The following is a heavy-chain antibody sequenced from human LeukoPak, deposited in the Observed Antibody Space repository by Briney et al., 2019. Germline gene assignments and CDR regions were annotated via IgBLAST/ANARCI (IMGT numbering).Heavy chain of an antibody. Sequence: GGSLRLSCAASGFTFSNYWMHWVRQVPGKGLEWVSAISGSGGSTYYADSVKGRFTISRDNSKNTLYLQMNSLRVEDTAVYYCAKQYNWNDLYYYYYYYMDVWGKGTTVTVSS. J-gene: IGHJ6*03. V-gene: IGHV3-23*01. CDR3: AKQYNWNDLYYYYYYYMDV. CDR1: GFTFSNYW. D-gene: IGHD1-20*01. CDR2: ISGSGGST.